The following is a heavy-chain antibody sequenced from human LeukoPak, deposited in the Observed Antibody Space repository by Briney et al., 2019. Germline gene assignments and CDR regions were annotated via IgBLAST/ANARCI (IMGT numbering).Heavy chain of an antibody. CDR2: IKGDGSST. CDR1: GFTFSSYW. V-gene: IGHV3-74*01. Sequence: GGSLRLSCAASGFTFSSYWMHWVRHTPGKGLVWVSRIKGDGSSTSYADSVKGRFTISRDNAKNTLYLQMNSLRAEDTAVYYCARNLVSSGNYYGMDVWGQGTTVTVSS. CDR3: ARNLVSSGNYYGMDV. D-gene: IGHD6-19*01. J-gene: IGHJ6*02.